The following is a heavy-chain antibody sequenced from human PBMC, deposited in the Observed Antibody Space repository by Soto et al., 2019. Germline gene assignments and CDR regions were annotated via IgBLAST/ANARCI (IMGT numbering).Heavy chain of an antibody. Sequence: QVQLVQSGAEVKKPGSSVKVSCKASGGTFSSYTISWVRQAPGQGLEWMGRIIPILGIANYAQKFQGRVTITADKATSTAYMELSSLRSEDTAVYYCAIDGEIVVVVAAITGAFDIWGQGTMVTVSS. J-gene: IGHJ3*02. CDR1: GGTFSSYT. CDR2: IIPILGIA. D-gene: IGHD2-15*01. CDR3: AIDGEIVVVVAAITGAFDI. V-gene: IGHV1-69*08.